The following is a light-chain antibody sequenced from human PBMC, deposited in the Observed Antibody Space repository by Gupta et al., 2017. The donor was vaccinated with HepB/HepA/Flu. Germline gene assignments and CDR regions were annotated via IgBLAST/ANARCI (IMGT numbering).Light chain of an antibody. Sequence: QAVLTQEPSLTVSPGGTVTRTCGPTTGAVTSGHFPYWLQQKPGQPPRTLIYNTNYRHSWTPAWFSGSLVGGKAALTRAGAQPEDEADYYCLLSYGDTRAFGGGTKLTVL. CDR3: LLSYGDTRA. CDR2: NTN. V-gene: IGLV7-46*01. CDR1: TGAVTSGHF. J-gene: IGLJ3*02.